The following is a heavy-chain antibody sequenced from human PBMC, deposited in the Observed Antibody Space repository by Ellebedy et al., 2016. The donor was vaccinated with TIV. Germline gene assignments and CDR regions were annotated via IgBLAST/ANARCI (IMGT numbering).Heavy chain of an antibody. J-gene: IGHJ4*02. Sequence: GESLKISCGTSGFTFSNYWMTWVRQAPGKGLEWVANIKQDGSEKYYVDSVMGRFSISRDNTKNSLYLQMNSLTDEDTAVYSCARDQWLGRAYYFDSWGQGTLVTVSS. CDR1: GFTFSNYW. CDR3: ARDQWLGRAYYFDS. CDR2: IKQDGSEK. V-gene: IGHV3-7*01. D-gene: IGHD6-19*01.